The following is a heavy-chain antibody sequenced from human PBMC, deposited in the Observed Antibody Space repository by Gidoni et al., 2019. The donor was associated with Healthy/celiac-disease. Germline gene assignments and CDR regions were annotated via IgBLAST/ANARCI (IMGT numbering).Heavy chain of an antibody. D-gene: IGHD2-15*01. CDR3: AKDSGGYCSGGSCYGYYYGMDV. V-gene: IGHV3-9*01. Sequence: EVQLVESGGGLVQPGRSLRLSCAASGFTFDDYAMHWVRQAPGKGLEWVSGISWNSGSIGYADSVKGRFTISRDNAKNSLYLQMNSLRAEDTALYYCAKDSGGYCSGGSCYGYYYGMDVWGQGTTVTVSS. CDR1: GFTFDDYA. CDR2: ISWNSGSI. J-gene: IGHJ6*02.